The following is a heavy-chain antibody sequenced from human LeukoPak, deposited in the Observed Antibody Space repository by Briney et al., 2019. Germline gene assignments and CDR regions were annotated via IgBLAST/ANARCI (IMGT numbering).Heavy chain of an antibody. V-gene: IGHV1-18*01. J-gene: IGHJ6*03. CDR2: ISVDNGYT. CDR3: ARGKNWDSYYYYMDV. Sequence: ASVKVSCEASGYTFTSYGFSWVRQAPGQGLEWMGWISVDNGYTNYAQRLQGRVTLTTDTSTNTAYMELRSLRSDDTAVYYCARGKNWDSYYYYMDVWGKGTTVTVSS. CDR1: GYTFTSYG. D-gene: IGHD7-27*01.